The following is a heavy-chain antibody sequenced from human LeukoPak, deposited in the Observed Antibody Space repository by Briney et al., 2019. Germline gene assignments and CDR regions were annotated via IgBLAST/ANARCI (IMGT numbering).Heavy chain of an antibody. J-gene: IGHJ4*02. CDR1: GFTFGDYL. V-gene: IGHV3-49*03. D-gene: IGHD6-19*01. Sequence: GGSLRLSCTASGFTFGDYLMSWFRQAPGKGLEWIGFISGGTTEYAASVKGRFTISRDDSTSIAYLQMNSLTTEDTAVYYCSRGSGWLSVYWGQGTLSPSPQ. CDR3: SRGSGWLSVY. CDR2: ISGGTT.